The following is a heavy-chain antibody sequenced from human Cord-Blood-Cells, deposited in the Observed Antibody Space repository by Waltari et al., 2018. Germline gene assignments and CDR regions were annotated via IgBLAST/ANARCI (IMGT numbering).Heavy chain of an antibody. CDR2: INPNSGGT. V-gene: IGHV1-2*04. D-gene: IGHD7-27*01. J-gene: IGHJ2*01. CDR3: ARGAAGESYWYFDL. CDR1: GYTFTGYY. Sequence: VKKPGASVTVSCKASGYTFTGYYMHWVRQAPGQGLEWMGWINPNSGGTNYAQKFQGWVTMTRDTSISTAYMELSRLRSDDTAVYYCARGAAGESYWYFDLWGRGTLVTVSS.